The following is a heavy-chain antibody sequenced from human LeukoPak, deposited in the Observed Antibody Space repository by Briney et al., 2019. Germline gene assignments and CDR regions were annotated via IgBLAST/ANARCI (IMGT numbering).Heavy chain of an antibody. D-gene: IGHD2-2*01. J-gene: IGHJ5*02. CDR2: THYRSTWYN. CDR3: ARRLTQYDCFDP. CDR1: GDSVSSNSVT. Sequence: SQTLSLTCAISGDSVSSNSVTWNWIRQSPSRGLEWLGRTHYRSTWYNDYAVSVRGRITVNPDTSKNQFSLHLNSVTPEDTAVYHCARRLTQYDCFDPWGQGILVTVSS. V-gene: IGHV6-1*01.